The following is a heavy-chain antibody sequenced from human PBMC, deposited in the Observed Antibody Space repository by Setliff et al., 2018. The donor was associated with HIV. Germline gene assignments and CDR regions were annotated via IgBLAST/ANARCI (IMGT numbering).Heavy chain of an antibody. CDR1: GGPSSGFY. V-gene: IGHV4-34*11. CDR3: ARDSVSEGYFDL. D-gene: IGHD3-10*01. CDR2: IYHSGIT. Sequence: SETLSLTCAVYGGPSSGFYWSWIRQPPGKGLEWIGSIYHSGITYYNSSLKSRVTISVDTSKNQFSLNLTSVTAADTAVYYCARDSVSEGYFDLWGRGTLVTVSS. J-gene: IGHJ2*01.